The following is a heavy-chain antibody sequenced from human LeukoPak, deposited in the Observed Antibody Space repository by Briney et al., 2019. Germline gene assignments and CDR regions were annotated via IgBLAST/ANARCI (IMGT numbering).Heavy chain of an antibody. CDR1: VGSISSSSYY. V-gene: IGHV4-39*01. CDR3: ARLGISGSYYRGAFDI. J-gene: IGHJ3*02. CDR2: IYYSGST. D-gene: IGHD1-26*01. Sequence: PSETLSLTCTVSVGSISSSSYYRGWIRQPPGKGLEWIGSIYYSGSTYYNPSLKSRVTISVDTSKNQFSLKLSSVTAADTAVYYCARLGISGSYYRGAFDIWGQGTMVTVSS.